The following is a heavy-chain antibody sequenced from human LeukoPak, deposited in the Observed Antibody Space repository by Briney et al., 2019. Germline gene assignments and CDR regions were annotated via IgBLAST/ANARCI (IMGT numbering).Heavy chain of an antibody. CDR2: IYYSGST. CDR3: ARVGIRDGYNPFDY. D-gene: IGHD5-24*01. Sequence: SETLSLTCTVSGGSISSYYWSWIRQPPGKGLEWIGYIYYSGSTNYNPSLKSRVTISVDTSKNQFSLKPSSVTAADTTVYYCARVGIRDGYNPFDYWGQGTLVTVSS. CDR1: GGSISSYY. J-gene: IGHJ4*02. V-gene: IGHV4-59*01.